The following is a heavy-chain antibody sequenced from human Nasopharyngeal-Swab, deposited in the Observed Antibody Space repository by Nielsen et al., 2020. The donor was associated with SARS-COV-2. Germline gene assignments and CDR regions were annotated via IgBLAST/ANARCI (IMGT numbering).Heavy chain of an antibody. V-gene: IGHV3-7*01. CDR1: GFTFSSYW. CDR3: AREPERVVLVRGGPACYMDV. D-gene: IGHD1-14*01. J-gene: IGHJ6*03. Sequence: GSLRLSCAASGFTFSSYWMSWVRQAPGKGLEWVANIKQDGSEKYYVDSVKGRFTISRDNAKNSLYLQMNSLRSEDTAVYYCAREPERVVLVRGGPACYMDVWGKGTTVTVSS. CDR2: IKQDGSEK.